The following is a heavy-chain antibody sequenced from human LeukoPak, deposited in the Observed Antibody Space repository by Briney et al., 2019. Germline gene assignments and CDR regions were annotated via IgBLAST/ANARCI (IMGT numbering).Heavy chain of an antibody. CDR1: GFTFGSSA. V-gene: IGHV3-23*01. J-gene: IGHJ4*02. CDR2: ISSSGDTT. D-gene: IGHD3-22*01. Sequence: PGGSLRLSCAASGFTFGSSAMSWVRQAPGKGLKWVSSISSSGDTTNYADSVKGRFTISRDTYKNTLYLQMTSLRAEDTALYYCAKGLYSAYSDWGQGTLVAASS. CDR3: AKGLYSAYSD.